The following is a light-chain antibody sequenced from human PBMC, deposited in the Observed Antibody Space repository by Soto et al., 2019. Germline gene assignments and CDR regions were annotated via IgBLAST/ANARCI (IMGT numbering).Light chain of an antibody. CDR3: QQANSFPLT. CDR2: GAS. CDR1: QGIGSW. Sequence: IQMTQSPSSVSASVGDTVTITCRASQGIGSWLGWYQQKPGKAPQLLIYGASSLQSGVPPRFSGSASETDFTLIISSLQPEDFASYYCQQANSFPLTFGGGTKVDIK. V-gene: IGKV1-12*01. J-gene: IGKJ4*01.